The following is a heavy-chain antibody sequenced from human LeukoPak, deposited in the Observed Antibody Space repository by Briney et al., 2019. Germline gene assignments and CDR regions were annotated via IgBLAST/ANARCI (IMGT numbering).Heavy chain of an antibody. J-gene: IGHJ4*02. D-gene: IGHD4-17*01. CDR1: GFTFSSYA. Sequence: GRSLRLSCAASGFTFSSYAMHWVRQAPGKGLEWVEVISYDGSNKYYADSVKVRFTISRDNSKNTLYLQMNSLRAEDTAVYYCARSDGDHYFDYWGQGTLVTVSS. CDR2: ISYDGSNK. CDR3: ARSDGDHYFDY. V-gene: IGHV3-30*01.